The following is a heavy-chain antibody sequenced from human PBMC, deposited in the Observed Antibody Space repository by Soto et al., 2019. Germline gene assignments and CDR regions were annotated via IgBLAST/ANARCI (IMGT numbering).Heavy chain of an antibody. CDR1: GGTFSSYS. CDR3: ARTNIDAITWYGWSDS. J-gene: IGHJ5*01. D-gene: IGHD6-13*01. Sequence: QVQLVQSGAEVKKPGSSVNVSCKASGGTFSSYSISWVRHAPGQGLEWMGGIIPSFGTANYAQRFQGGITISADAPTSTAYMELRSLRSEDTAVYYCARTNIDAITWYGWSDSWGQGTPVTVSS. V-gene: IGHV1-69*01. CDR2: IIPSFGTA.